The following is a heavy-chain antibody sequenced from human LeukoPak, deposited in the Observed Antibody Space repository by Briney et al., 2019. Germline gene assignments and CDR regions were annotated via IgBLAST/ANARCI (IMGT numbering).Heavy chain of an antibody. Sequence: SETLSLTCAVYGGSFSGYYWSWIRQPPGKGLEWIGEINHSGNNNYNPSLKSRVTILIDTSKTQFSLKLSSVTAADTAVYYCARDPFNSNQNWFDPWGQGTLVTVSS. D-gene: IGHD4-23*01. CDR2: INHSGNN. CDR3: ARDPFNSNQNWFDP. J-gene: IGHJ5*02. V-gene: IGHV4-34*01. CDR1: GGSFSGYY.